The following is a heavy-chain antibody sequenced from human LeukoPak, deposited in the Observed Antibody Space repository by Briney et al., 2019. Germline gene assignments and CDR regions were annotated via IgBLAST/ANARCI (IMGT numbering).Heavy chain of an antibody. CDR3: AKIGYCSGGSCRENWFDP. J-gene: IGHJ5*02. D-gene: IGHD2-15*01. CDR2: ISGSGGST. V-gene: IGHV3-23*01. CDR1: GFTFSSYA. Sequence: GGSLRLSCAASGFTFSSYAMSWVRQAPGKGLEWVSAISGSGGSTYYADSMKGRFTISRDNSKNTLYLQMNSLRAEDTAVYYCAKIGYCSGGSCRENWFDPWGQGTLVTVSS.